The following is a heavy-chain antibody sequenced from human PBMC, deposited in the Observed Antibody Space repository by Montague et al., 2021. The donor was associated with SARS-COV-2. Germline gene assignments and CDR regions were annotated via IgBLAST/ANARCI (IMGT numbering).Heavy chain of an antibody. CDR3: ARRAGWVSGLGV. V-gene: IGHV4-34*01. CDR1: GASFSGYY. Sequence: SETLSLTCAVYGASFSGYYWNFIRHTPGKGLEWWGEISYSGSTKYNPSLKSRLIISADTSKNQFSLTLTSVTAADTAVYFCARRAGWVSGLGVWGHGTTVTVSS. J-gene: IGHJ6*02. CDR2: ISYSGST. D-gene: IGHD1-26*01.